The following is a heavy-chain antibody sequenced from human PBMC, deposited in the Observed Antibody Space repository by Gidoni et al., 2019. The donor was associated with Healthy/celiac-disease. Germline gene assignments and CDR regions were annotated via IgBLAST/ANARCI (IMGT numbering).Heavy chain of an antibody. Sequence: EVQLVESGGGLVKPGGSLRLSCAASGFTLSSYSMNWVRQAPGKGLEWVPSISSSSSYIYYADSVKGRFTISRDNAKNSLYLQMNSLRAEDTAVYYCARGGAQYYYDSSGYLQGPDYWGQGTLVTVSS. CDR2: ISSSSSYI. CDR3: ARGGAQYYYDSSGYLQGPDY. J-gene: IGHJ4*02. V-gene: IGHV3-21*01. CDR1: GFTLSSYS. D-gene: IGHD3-22*01.